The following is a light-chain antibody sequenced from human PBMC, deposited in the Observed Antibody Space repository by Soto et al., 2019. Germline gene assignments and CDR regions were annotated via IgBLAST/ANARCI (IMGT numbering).Light chain of an antibody. CDR2: GAS. CDR1: QSVSSN. J-gene: IGKJ1*01. CDR3: QQYNNWPPWT. V-gene: IGKV3-15*01. Sequence: EIVMTQSPATLALSPGDRATLSCRASQSVSSNLAWYQQKPGQTPRLLIYGASTRATGFPARFSGSGSGTNFTLTISSLQSEDFAVYYFQQYNNWPPWTFGQGTKVEIK.